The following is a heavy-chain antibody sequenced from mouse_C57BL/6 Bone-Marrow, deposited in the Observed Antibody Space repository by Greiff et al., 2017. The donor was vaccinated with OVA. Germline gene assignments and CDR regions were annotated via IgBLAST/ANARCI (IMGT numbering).Heavy chain of an antibody. CDR3: AREGGFYDQDYFDY. V-gene: IGHV3-5*01. CDR1: GISFTTGNYR. CDR2: IYYSGTI. Sequence: EVQLQESGPGLVKPSQTVFLTCTVTGISFTTGNYRWSWIRQFPGNKLEWIGYIYYSGTITYNPFLTSRTTITRDAPKYQFCLEMNSMTAEDTATDYCAREGGFYDQDYFDYWGQGTTLTVSS. D-gene: IGHD2-3*01. J-gene: IGHJ2*01.